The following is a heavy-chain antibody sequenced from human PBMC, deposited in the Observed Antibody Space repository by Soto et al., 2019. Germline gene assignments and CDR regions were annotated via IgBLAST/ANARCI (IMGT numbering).Heavy chain of an antibody. CDR2: IYYSGRT. CDR3: ARGHLGITTTGTWYDFDY. CDR1: GDSISSYY. V-gene: IGHV4-59*01. J-gene: IGHJ4*02. D-gene: IGHD2-15*01. Sequence: QVQLQESGPRLVKPSETLSLTCTVSGDSISSYYWTWIRQPPGKGLEYIGYIYYSGRTYYNPSLKSRVTISVDTSKNQCALKLSSVTAADTAVYYCARGHLGITTTGTWYDFDYWGQGTLVTVSS.